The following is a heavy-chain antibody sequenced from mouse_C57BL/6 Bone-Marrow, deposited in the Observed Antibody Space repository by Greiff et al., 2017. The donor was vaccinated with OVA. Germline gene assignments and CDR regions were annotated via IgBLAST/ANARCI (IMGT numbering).Heavy chain of an antibody. CDR2: FHPYNDDT. D-gene: IGHD2-10*02. J-gene: IGHJ1*03. CDR1: GYTFTTYP. Sequence: QVQLKESGAELVKPGASVKMSCKASGYTFTTYPIEWMKQNHGKSLEWIGNFHPYNDDTKYNEKFKGKATLTVEKSSSTVYLELSRLTSDDSAVYYCARGGYCNYSYWYFDVWGTGTTVTVSS. V-gene: IGHV1-47*01. CDR3: ARGGYCNYSYWYFDV.